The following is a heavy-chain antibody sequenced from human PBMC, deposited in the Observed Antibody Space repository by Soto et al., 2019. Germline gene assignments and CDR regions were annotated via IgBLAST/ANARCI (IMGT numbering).Heavy chain of an antibody. J-gene: IGHJ5*02. D-gene: IGHD3-16*02. Sequence: LSLTCTVSGGSISSGDFYWSWIRQHPGKGLEWIGYIHNSGTTYYIPPLRSRVTMSVDTSKNQLSLKLTSVTAADTAVYYCARGVTFGGVIALRFDPWGQGTLVTVSS. V-gene: IGHV4-31*03. CDR2: IHNSGTT. CDR3: ARGVTFGGVIALRFDP. CDR1: GGSISSGDFY.